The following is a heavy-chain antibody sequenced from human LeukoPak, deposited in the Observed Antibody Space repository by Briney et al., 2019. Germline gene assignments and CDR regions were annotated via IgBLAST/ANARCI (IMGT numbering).Heavy chain of an antibody. J-gene: IGHJ6*02. CDR3: ARDKQVAGKRYYYYGMDV. CDR2: ISAYNGNT. D-gene: IGHD6-19*01. V-gene: IGHV1-18*01. Sequence: ASVKVSCKASGYTFTSYGISWVRQAPGQGLAWMGWISAYNGNTNYAQKLQGRVTMTTDTSTSTAYMELRSLRSDDTAVYYCARDKQVAGKRYYYYGMDVWGQGATVTVSS. CDR1: GYTFTSYG.